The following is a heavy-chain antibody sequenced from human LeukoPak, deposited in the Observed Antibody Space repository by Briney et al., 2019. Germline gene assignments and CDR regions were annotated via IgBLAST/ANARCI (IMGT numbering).Heavy chain of an antibody. D-gene: IGHD3-10*01. CDR1: GGTFSSYE. Sequence: SVKVSCKASGGTFSSYEISWVRQAPGQGLEWMGGIIPMFGTAKYAQKFQGRVTITTDKSTSTAYMELSSLRSEDTAVYYCARAGGNSGSLDPWGQGTLVTVSS. V-gene: IGHV1-69*05. CDR3: ARAGGNSGSLDP. CDR2: IIPMFGTA. J-gene: IGHJ5*02.